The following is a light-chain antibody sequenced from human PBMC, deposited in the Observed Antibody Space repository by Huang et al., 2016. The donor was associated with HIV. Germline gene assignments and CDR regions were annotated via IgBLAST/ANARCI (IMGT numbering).Light chain of an antibody. CDR1: QSVLYSSNNKNY. J-gene: IGKJ3*01. Sequence: DIVMTQSPDSLAVSLGERATINCKSSQSVLYSSNNKNYLAWYQQKPGQTPKLLIYWASTRESGFPDRFSVSGSGTDFTLTISSLQAEDVAVYYCQQYYSTPPVTFGPGTKVDIK. CDR3: QQYYSTPPVT. CDR2: WAS. V-gene: IGKV4-1*01.